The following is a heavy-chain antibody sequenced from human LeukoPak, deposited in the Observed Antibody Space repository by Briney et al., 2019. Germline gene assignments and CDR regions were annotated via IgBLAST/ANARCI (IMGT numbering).Heavy chain of an antibody. Sequence: GGSLRLSCVASGYTFSPYWMSWVRQTPGKGLEWVASISNGGSATYYVDSVRGRFTISRDDAKNSLFLQMNGLRADETAVYYCTRENYVPDSWGQGTLVTVSS. CDR1: GYTFSPYW. CDR3: TRENYVPDS. J-gene: IGHJ4*02. D-gene: IGHD3-10*02. CDR2: ISNGGSAT. V-gene: IGHV3-7*03.